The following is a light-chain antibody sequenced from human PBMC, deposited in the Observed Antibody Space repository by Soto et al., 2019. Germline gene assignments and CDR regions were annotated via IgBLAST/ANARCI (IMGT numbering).Light chain of an antibody. CDR1: QSVNSM. CDR3: QQYRT. J-gene: IGKJ1*01. V-gene: IGKV3D-15*01. CDR2: GAS. Sequence: EIVMTQSPATLSVSPGERATLSCRASQSVNSMLAWYQQKPGQAPRLLIYGASTRATGIPDRFSGSGSGTDFTLTISRLEPEDFAVYYCQQYRTFGQGTKVDIK.